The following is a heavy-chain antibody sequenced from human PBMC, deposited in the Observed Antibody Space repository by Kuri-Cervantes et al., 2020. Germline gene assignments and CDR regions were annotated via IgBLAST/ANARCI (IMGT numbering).Heavy chain of an antibody. CDR3: AIRVAGTFDY. V-gene: IGHV4-39*01. Sequence: SETLSLTCTVSGGPISSSSYYWGWIRQPPGKGLEWIGSIYYSGSTYYNPSLKSRVTISVDTSKNQFSLKLSSVTAADTAVYYCAIRVAGTFDYWGQGTLVTVSS. D-gene: IGHD6-19*01. CDR1: GGPISSSSYY. CDR2: IYYSGST. J-gene: IGHJ4*02.